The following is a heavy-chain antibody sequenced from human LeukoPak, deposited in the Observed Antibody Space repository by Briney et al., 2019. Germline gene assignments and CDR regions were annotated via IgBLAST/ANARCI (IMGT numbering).Heavy chain of an antibody. J-gene: IGHJ4*02. CDR2: ISMDGVNT. V-gene: IGHV3-43*01. CDR1: GFTFDYYT. CDR3: VKGRRRGYAYGTLES. D-gene: IGHD5-18*01. Sequence: PGGSLSLSCAASGFTFDYYTMYWVRQGPEKGLEWVSLISMDGVNTFYADSVKGRFTISRDNNKNSLYLQMNGLRTDDTGLYYCVKGRRRGYAYGTLESWGQGTLVTVSS.